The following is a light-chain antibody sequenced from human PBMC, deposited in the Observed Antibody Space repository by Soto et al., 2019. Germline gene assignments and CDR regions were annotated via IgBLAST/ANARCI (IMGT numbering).Light chain of an antibody. J-gene: IGLJ2*01. CDR2: EVT. Sequence: QSVLTQPASVSGSPGQSITISCTGTSSDVGGYNYVSWFQHYPGKAPKVMIYEVTNRPSGVSNRFSGSKSGNTASLTISGLQAEDEADYYCSSYTSSNTLIFGGGTQLTVL. CDR3: SSYTSSNTLI. CDR1: SSDVGGYNY. V-gene: IGLV2-14*01.